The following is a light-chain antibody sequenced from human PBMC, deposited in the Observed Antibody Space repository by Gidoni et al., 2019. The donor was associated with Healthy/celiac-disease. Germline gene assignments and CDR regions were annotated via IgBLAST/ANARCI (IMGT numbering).Light chain of an antibody. CDR1: QSISSY. CDR2: AAS. Sequence: DIQMTQSPSSLSASVGDRVTITCRASQSISSYLNWYQQKPGKAPKLLIYAASSLQRGVPSRFSGSGSGTDFTLTISSLQPEDFATYYCQQSYSTLLMYTFGQGPSWRSN. CDR3: QQSYSTLLMYT. J-gene: IGKJ2*01. V-gene: IGKV1-39*01.